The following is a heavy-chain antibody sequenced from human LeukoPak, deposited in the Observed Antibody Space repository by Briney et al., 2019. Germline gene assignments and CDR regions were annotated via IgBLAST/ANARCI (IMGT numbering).Heavy chain of an antibody. V-gene: IGHV3-64*01. J-gene: IGHJ5*02. CDR1: GFTFSSYA. CDR2: ISSNGGRT. CDR3: ARAAMVTGPNWFDP. D-gene: IGHD5-18*01. Sequence: PGGSLRLSCAASGFTFSSYAMHWVRQAPGKGLEYVSTISSNGGRTYYANSVKGRFTISRDNSKNTLYLQVGRLRAEDMAVYYCARAAMVTGPNWFDPWGQGTLVTVSS.